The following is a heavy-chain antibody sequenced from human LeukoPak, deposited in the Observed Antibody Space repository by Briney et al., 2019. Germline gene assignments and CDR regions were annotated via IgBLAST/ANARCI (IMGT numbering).Heavy chain of an antibody. CDR1: GFTFSSYA. Sequence: PGGSLRLSCAASGFTFSSYAMYWVRQAPGKGLEWVSGISGSGGSTYYADSVKGRFTISRDNSKNTVYLQMNSLRAEDTAVYYCAKAPGYYDSSGYFPSWGQGTLVTVSS. D-gene: IGHD3-22*01. V-gene: IGHV3-23*01. CDR3: AKAPGYYDSSGYFPS. J-gene: IGHJ5*02. CDR2: ISGSGGST.